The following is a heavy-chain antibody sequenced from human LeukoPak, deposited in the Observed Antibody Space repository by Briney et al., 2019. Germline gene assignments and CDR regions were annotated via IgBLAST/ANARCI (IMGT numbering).Heavy chain of an antibody. D-gene: IGHD2-2*01. V-gene: IGHV3-21*01. J-gene: IGHJ6*03. CDR1: GFTFSSYT. Sequence: GGSLRLSCAASGFTFSSYTMNWVRQAPGKGLEWVSSITSSSSYIYYADSVKGRFTISRDNAKNSLYLQMNSLRAEDTAVYYCARSYCSSTSCTKTAYYYYMDVWGKGTTVTVSS. CDR3: ARSYCSSTSCTKTAYYYYMDV. CDR2: ITSSSSYI.